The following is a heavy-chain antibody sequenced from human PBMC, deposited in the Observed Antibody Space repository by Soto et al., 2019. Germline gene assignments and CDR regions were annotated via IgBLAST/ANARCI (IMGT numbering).Heavy chain of an antibody. CDR1: GGSISSVGHY. CDR3: ARESGGYDSCTRYCLDG. V-gene: IGHV4-31*03. Sequence: NPSETLSLTCSVSGGSISSVGHYWTWIRQQPGKGLEWIGYIYYSGSTDYNPSLKSRVTISVDRSKNQFSLNLSSVTAADTAIYYSARESGGYDSCTRYCLDGWCKGTTVAVSS. J-gene: IGHJ6*04. D-gene: IGHD6-25*01. CDR2: IYYSGST.